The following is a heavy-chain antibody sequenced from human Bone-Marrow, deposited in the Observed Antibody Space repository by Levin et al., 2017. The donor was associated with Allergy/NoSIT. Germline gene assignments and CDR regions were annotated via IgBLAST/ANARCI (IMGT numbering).Heavy chain of an antibody. CDR1: GGSISSSSYY. Sequence: SETLSLTCTVSGGSISSSSYYWGWIRQPPGKGLEWIGSIYYSGSTYYNPSLKSRVTISVDTSKNQFSLKLSSVTAADTAVYYCASPSPNQVPATSPYYFDYWGQGTLVTVSS. V-gene: IGHV4-39*01. CDR3: ASPSPNQVPATSPYYFDY. J-gene: IGHJ4*02. D-gene: IGHD2-2*01. CDR2: IYYSGST.